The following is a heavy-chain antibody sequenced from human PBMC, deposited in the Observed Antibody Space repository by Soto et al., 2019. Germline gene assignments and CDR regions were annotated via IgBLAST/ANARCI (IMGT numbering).Heavy chain of an antibody. V-gene: IGHV1-2*04. Sequence: ASVKVSCKASGYTFTGYYMHWVRQVPGQGLEWMGWINPNSGGTNYAQKFQGWVTMTRDTSISTAYMELSRLRSDDTAVYDCARDLPLTRVGATGDHYYGMDVWGQGNTVTVSS. CDR1: GYTFTGYY. CDR2: INPNSGGT. CDR3: ARDLPLTRVGATGDHYYGMDV. J-gene: IGHJ6*02. D-gene: IGHD1-26*01.